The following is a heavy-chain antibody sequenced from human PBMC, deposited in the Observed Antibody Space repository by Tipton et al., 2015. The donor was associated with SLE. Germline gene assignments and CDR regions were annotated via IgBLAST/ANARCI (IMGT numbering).Heavy chain of an antibody. V-gene: IGHV3-74*01. CDR2: VSSDATTT. J-gene: IGHJ4*02. D-gene: IGHD1-1*01. CDR3: ASTFATGY. CDR1: GFAFSTHW. Sequence: SLRLSCVASGFAFSTHWIHWVRQAPGKGLVWVSSVSSDATTTTYADSVKGRFTTSRDNAKNTVYLQMSSLRAEDTAEYYCASTFATGYWGQGMLVTVSS.